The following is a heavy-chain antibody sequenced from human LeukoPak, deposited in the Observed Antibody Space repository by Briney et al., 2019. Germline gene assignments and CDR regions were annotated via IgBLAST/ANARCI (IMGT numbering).Heavy chain of an antibody. J-gene: IGHJ6*03. Sequence: GGSLRLSCAASRLTFSSYWMSWVRQAPGKGLGWVASIKQDGSEKYYVDSVKGRFTISRDNAKNSLYLQMNSLRAEDTAVYYCARVNYYYMDVWGKGTTVTVSS. CDR1: RLTFSSYW. CDR2: IKQDGSEK. CDR3: ARVNYYYMDV. V-gene: IGHV3-7*01.